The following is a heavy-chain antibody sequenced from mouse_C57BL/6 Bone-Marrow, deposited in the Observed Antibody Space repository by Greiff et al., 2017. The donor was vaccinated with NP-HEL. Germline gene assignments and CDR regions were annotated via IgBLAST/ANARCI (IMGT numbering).Heavy chain of an antibody. D-gene: IGHD1-1*01. V-gene: IGHV1-81*01. CDR2: IYPRSGNT. CDR3: AVYYYGSSFDY. CDR1: GYTFTSYG. Sequence: VQLQESGAELARPGASVKLSCKASGYTFTSYGISWVKQRTGQGLEWIGEIYPRSGNTYYNEKFKGKATLTADKSSSTAYMELRSLTSEDSAVYFCAVYYYGSSFDYWGQGTTLTVSS. J-gene: IGHJ2*01.